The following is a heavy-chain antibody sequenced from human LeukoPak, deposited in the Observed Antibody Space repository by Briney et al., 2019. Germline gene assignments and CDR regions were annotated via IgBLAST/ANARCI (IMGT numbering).Heavy chain of an antibody. J-gene: IGHJ4*02. CDR1: GFTFSTYS. CDR3: ARELLGYFDY. D-gene: IGHD3-3*02. Sequence: GGSLRLSCAASGFTFSTYSINWVRQAPGKGLEWVSSISSSSSYIYYADSVKGRFTISRDNAKNSLYLQMNSLRAEDTAVYYCARELLGYFDYWGQGTLVTVSS. CDR2: ISSSSSYI. V-gene: IGHV3-21*01.